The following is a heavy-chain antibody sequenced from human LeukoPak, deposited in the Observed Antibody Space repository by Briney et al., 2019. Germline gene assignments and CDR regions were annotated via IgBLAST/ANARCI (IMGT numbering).Heavy chain of an antibody. V-gene: IGHV1-2*02. CDR2: INPNSGGT. J-gene: IGHJ4*02. D-gene: IGHD2/OR15-2a*01. CDR3: AIWKIILPSHIVY. CDR1: VYTCTSYY. Sequence: ASVTLSFTGSVYTCTSYYKYWVRQAPGHGLEWMGWINPNSGGTHYAQKFQGRVTMTRDTSISTAYMELSRLTSDDTALYYCAIWKIILPSHIVYSGQGTLVTVSS.